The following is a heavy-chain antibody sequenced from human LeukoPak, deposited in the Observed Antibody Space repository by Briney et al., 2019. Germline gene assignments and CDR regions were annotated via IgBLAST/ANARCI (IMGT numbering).Heavy chain of an antibody. V-gene: IGHV4-61*02. CDR2: ISSSGST. J-gene: IGHJ6*03. Sequence: PSETLSLTCTVSGDSISSGDYYWSWIRQPAGKGLEWIGRISSSGSTNYNPSLKSRVTISVDTSKNQFPLKLSSVTAADTAVYYCARGGGISHYYYMDVWGKGTTVTISS. CDR3: ARGGGISHYYYMDV. D-gene: IGHD6-13*01. CDR1: GDSISSGDYY.